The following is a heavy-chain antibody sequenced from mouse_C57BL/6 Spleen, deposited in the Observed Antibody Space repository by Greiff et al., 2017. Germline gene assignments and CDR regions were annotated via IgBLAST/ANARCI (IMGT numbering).Heavy chain of an antibody. V-gene: IGHV1-55*01. CDR2: IYPGSGST. J-gene: IGHJ4*01. CDR1: GYTFTSYW. CDR3: ARSYYSNYEGFYYAMDY. Sequence: QVQLQQPGAELVKPGASVKMSCKASGYTFTSYWITWVKQRPGQGLEWIGDIYPGSGSTNYNEKFKSKATLTVDTSSSTAYMQLSSLTSEDSAVYYCARSYYSNYEGFYYAMDYWGQGTSVTVSS. D-gene: IGHD2-5*01.